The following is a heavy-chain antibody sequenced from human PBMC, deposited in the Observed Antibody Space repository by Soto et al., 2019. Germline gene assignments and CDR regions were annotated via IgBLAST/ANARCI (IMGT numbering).Heavy chain of an antibody. V-gene: IGHV5-51*01. Sequence: SLKISCNVSGSTFINHWVSWLRQMPGKGLEWMGIIYPGDSDARYSPSFAGQFTISVDKSITTSYLHWSSLEASDSAVYYCARQGDMAANPADAFDIWGQGTLVTVSS. CDR1: GSTFINHW. D-gene: IGHD6-19*01. CDR2: IYPGDSDA. J-gene: IGHJ3*02. CDR3: ARQGDMAANPADAFDI.